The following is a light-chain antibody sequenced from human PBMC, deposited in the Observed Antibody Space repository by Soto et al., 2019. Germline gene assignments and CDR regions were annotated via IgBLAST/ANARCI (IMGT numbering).Light chain of an antibody. CDR1: SSDVGGYNF. V-gene: IGLV2-8*01. Sequence: QSALTQPPSASGSPGQSVTISCTGTSSDVGGYNFVSWYQQQPGKAPKLIIYEINKRTSGVPDRFSGSKSGNTASLTVSGLQDEYEDDYYCSSYAGSNNRYVFGTGTKLTVL. J-gene: IGLJ1*01. CDR2: EIN. CDR3: SSYAGSNNRYV.